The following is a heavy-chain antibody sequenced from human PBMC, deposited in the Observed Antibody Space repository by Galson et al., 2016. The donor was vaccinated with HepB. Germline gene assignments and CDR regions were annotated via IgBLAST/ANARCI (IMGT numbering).Heavy chain of an antibody. Sequence: SVKVSCKASGGTFNDYAISWVRQAPGQGLEWMGGIIPIFNTPNHAQKFQGRVTITADTSTSTAYMELSSLRSEDTAVYYCANRKIAVVPDGRKYYYYGLHVWGQGTTVTVSS. D-gene: IGHD2-2*01. CDR1: GGTFNDYA. CDR2: IIPIFNTP. J-gene: IGHJ6*02. V-gene: IGHV1-69*06. CDR3: ANRKIAVVPDGRKYYYYGLHV.